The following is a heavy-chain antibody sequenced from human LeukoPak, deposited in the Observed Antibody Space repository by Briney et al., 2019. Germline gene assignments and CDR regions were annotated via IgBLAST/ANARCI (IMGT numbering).Heavy chain of an antibody. CDR3: ASVDTHGRARKYFDY. J-gene: IGHJ4*02. CDR2: INHSGST. V-gene: IGHV4-34*01. CDR1: GGSFSGYY. D-gene: IGHD5-18*01. Sequence: SETLSLTCAVYGGSFSGYYWSWIRQPPGKGLEWIGEINHSGSTNYNPSLKSRVTISVDTSKNQFSLKLSSVTAADTAVYYCASVDTHGRARKYFDYWGQGTLVTVSS.